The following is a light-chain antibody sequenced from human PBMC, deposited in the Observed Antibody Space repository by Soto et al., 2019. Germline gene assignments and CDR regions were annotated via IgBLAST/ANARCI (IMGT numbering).Light chain of an antibody. J-gene: IGKJ5*01. CDR3: QQYNNWPIT. CDR2: GAS. V-gene: IGKV3-15*01. CDR1: QSVSSD. Sequence: IVMTQSPATLPVSPGERATLSCRASQSVSSDLAWYHQKPGQAPRLLIYGASTRATGIPARFSGSGSGTEFTLTINSLQSEDFAVYYCQQYNNWPITFGQGTRLEIK.